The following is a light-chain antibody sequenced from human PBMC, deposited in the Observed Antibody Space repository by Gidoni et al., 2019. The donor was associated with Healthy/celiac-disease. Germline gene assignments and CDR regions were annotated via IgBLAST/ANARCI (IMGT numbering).Light chain of an antibody. CDR1: SSDVGGYNY. CDR3: SSYTSSSTGV. Sequence: QSALTQPASVSGSPGQSNTISCTGTSSDVGGYNYVSWYQQHPGKAPKRMIYEVSNRPSGVSNRFSGSKSGNTASLNISGLQAEDEADYYCSSYTSSSTGVFGTGTKVTVL. J-gene: IGLJ1*01. V-gene: IGLV2-14*01. CDR2: EVS.